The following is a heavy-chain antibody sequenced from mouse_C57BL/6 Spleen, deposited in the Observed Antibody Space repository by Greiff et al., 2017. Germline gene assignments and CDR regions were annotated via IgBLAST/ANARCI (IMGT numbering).Heavy chain of an antibody. J-gene: IGHJ1*03. CDR2: ISYDGSN. CDR3: ARATVDWYFDV. Sequence: ESGPGLVKPSQSLSLTCSVTGYSITSGYYWNWIRQFPGNKLEWMGYISYDGSNNYNPSLKNRISITRDTSKNQFFLKLKSVTTEDTATYYCARATVDWYFDVWGTGTTVTVSA. CDR1: GYSITSGYY. V-gene: IGHV3-6*01. D-gene: IGHD1-1*01.